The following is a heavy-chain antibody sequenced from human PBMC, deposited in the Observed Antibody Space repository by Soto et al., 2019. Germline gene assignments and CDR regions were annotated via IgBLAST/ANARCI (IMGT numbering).Heavy chain of an antibody. Sequence: GGSLRLSCAASGFTFSSYSMNWVRQAPGKGLEWVSSISSSSSYIYYADSVKSRFTISRDNAKNSLYLQMNSLRAEDTAVYYCARDPSSGYYYVDYWGQGTLVTVSS. D-gene: IGHD3-22*01. CDR3: ARDPSSGYYYVDY. V-gene: IGHV3-21*01. CDR1: GFTFSSYS. CDR2: ISSSSSYI. J-gene: IGHJ4*02.